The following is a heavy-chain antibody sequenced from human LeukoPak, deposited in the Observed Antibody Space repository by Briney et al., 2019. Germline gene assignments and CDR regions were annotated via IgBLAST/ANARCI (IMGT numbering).Heavy chain of an antibody. J-gene: IGHJ4*02. D-gene: IGHD2-15*01. V-gene: IGHV3-30*04. CDR3: AKVRYCSGVNCYPDDN. CDR1: GFTLSSYA. CDR2: ISYDGSNK. Sequence: GGSLRLSCAASGFTLSSYAIHWVRQAPAKGLEWVAVISYDGSNKYYADSVKGRFTISRDNSKNMLYLEMNSLSTEDTTVYYCAKVRYCSGVNCYPDDNWGQGTLVTVSS.